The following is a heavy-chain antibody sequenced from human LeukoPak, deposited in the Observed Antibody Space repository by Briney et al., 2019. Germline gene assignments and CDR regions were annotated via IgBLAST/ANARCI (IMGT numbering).Heavy chain of an antibody. V-gene: IGHV3-48*03. D-gene: IGHD3-10*02. Sequence: GGTLRLSCAASGFTFSSYEMNWVRQAPGKGLEWVSYISSSGSTIYYADSVKGRFTNSRDNAKNSLYLQMNSLRAEDTAVYYCAELGITMIGGVWGKGTTVTISS. CDR1: GFTFSSYE. J-gene: IGHJ6*04. CDR2: ISSSGSTI. CDR3: AELGITMIGGV.